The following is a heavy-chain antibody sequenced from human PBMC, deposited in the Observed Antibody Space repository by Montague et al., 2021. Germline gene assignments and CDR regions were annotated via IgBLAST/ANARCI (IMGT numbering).Heavy chain of an antibody. J-gene: IGHJ6*03. Sequence: SETLSLTCAVSRSLINSDYYWGWIRQLPGKGLEWMGSVSHGGRTYYNPSLKSRVTISVDTSNNHFSLKLSSVTAADTAMYYCARERDRYYYMDIWGKGTTITVSS. V-gene: IGHV4-38-2*02. CDR1: RSLINSDYY. CDR2: VSHGGRT. CDR3: ARERDRYYYMDI.